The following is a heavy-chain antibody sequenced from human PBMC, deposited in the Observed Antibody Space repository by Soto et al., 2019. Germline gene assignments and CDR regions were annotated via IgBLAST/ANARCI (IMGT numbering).Heavy chain of an antibody. Sequence: QVQLVQSGAEVKKPGASVKVSCKASGYTFTSYYMHWVRQAPGQGLEWMGIINPSGGSTSYAQKFQGRGTMTRDTSTSTVYLELSSLRSEDTDVYYCAWSSTSWDWFDPWGQGTLVTVSA. J-gene: IGHJ5*02. D-gene: IGHD2-2*01. CDR3: AWSSTSWDWFDP. CDR1: GYTFTSYY. CDR2: INPSGGST. V-gene: IGHV1-46*03.